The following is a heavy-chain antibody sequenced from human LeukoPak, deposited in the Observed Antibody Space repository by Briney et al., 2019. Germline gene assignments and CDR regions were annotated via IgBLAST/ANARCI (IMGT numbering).Heavy chain of an antibody. D-gene: IGHD1-26*01. J-gene: IGHJ4*02. V-gene: IGHV3-30*18. CDR1: GFTFSSYG. CDR2: ISYDSVYK. CDR3: AKDLSIVGASSFDY. Sequence: GGSLRLSCAASGFTFSSYGMHWVRQAPGKGLEWVAVISYDSVYKYYGDSVKGRFTISRDNSKNTLYLQINSLRAEDTAVYYCAKDLSIVGASSFDYWGQGTLVTVSS.